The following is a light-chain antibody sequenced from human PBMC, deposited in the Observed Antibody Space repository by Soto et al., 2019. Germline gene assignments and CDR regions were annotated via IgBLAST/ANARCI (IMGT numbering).Light chain of an antibody. CDR1: PSVTNY. CDR3: QQYDNWPYT. CDR2: GAF. V-gene: IGKV3D-15*01. J-gene: IGKJ2*01. Sequence: EIVLTQSPATLSLSPGERATLSCRASPSVTNYLAWYQQKPGQAPRLVIYGAFNRATGIPARFSGSGSGTEFTLTISSLQSEDFAVYFCQQYDNWPYTFGQGTKVDIK.